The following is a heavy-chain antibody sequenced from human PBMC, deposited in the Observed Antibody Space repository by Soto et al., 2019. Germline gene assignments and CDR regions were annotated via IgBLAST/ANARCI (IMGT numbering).Heavy chain of an antibody. CDR1: GGSFSGYY. D-gene: IGHD1-26*01. CDR3: ARKGGIWGATSPSMGMDV. J-gene: IGHJ6*02. Sequence: SETLSLTCAVYGGSFSGYYWSWIRQPPGKGLEWIGEINHSGSTNYNPSLKSRVTISVDTSKNQFSLKLSSVTAADTAVYYCARKGGIWGATSPSMGMDVWGQGTTVTVSS. CDR2: INHSGST. V-gene: IGHV4-34*01.